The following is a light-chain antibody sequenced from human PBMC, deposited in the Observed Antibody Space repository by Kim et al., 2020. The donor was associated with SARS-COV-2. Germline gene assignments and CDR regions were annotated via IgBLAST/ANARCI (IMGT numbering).Light chain of an antibody. V-gene: IGKV1-5*03. CDR3: LQSNSYPYT. CDR2: RAS. Sequence: SASVGDRVTITCRASKRIDAWLAWYQQKPGKGPSLLIYRASTLHSGVPSRFSGSGSGTQFTLTISSLQPDDFATYYCLQSNSYPYTFGQGTKLEIK. J-gene: IGKJ2*01. CDR1: KRIDAW.